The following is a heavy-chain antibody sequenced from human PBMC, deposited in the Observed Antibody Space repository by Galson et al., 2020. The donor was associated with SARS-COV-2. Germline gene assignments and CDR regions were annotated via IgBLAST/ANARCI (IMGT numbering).Heavy chain of an antibody. CDR3: TRPVGKLGLHYYYMDV. CDR2: IWYDGSNK. J-gene: IGHJ6*03. CDR1: GFTFSSYG. D-gene: IGHD7-27*01. V-gene: IGHV3-33*01. Sequence: GGSLRLSCAASGFTFSSYGMHWVRQAPGKGLEWVAVIWYDGSNKYYADSVKGRFTISRDNSKNTLYLQMNSLRAEDTAVYYCTRPVGKLGLHYYYMDVWGKGTTVTVSS.